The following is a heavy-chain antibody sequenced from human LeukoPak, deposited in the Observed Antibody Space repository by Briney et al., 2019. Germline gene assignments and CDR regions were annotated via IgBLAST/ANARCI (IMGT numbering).Heavy chain of an antibody. CDR2: ISGSGGST. D-gene: IGHD6-19*01. CDR1: GFTFSSYA. Sequence: GGSLRLSCAASGFTFSSYAMSWVRQAPGKGLEWVSAISGSGGSTYYADSVKGRFTISRDNSKNTMYLQTHSLRAEDTAVYYCAKDRTPGIAVAGSPPFDYWGQGTLVTVSS. CDR3: AKDRTPGIAVAGSPPFDY. V-gene: IGHV3-23*01. J-gene: IGHJ4*02.